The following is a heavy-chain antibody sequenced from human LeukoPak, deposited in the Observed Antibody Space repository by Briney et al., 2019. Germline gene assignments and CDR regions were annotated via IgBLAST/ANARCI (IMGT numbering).Heavy chain of an antibody. J-gene: IGHJ5*02. V-gene: IGHV1-2*02. Sequence: ASVKVSCKASGYTFTGYYMHWVRQAPGQGLEWMGWINPNSGGTNYAQKFQGRVTMTRDTSISTAYMELSRLRSDDTAVYYCARGHMVATGNWFDPWGQGTLVTVSS. CDR1: GYTFTGYY. CDR3: ARGHMVATGNWFDP. D-gene: IGHD5-12*01. CDR2: INPNSGGT.